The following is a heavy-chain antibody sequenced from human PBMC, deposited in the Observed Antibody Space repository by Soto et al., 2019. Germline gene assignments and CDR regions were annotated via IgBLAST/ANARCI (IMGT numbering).Heavy chain of an antibody. Sequence: GGSLRLSCAASGFTFSGSAMHWVRQASGKGLEWVGRIRSKANSYATAYAASVKGRFTISRDDSKNTAYLQMNSLKTEDTAVYYCTRRAYYGDDYYYGMDVWGQGTTVTVSS. V-gene: IGHV3-73*01. J-gene: IGHJ6*02. CDR2: IRSKANSYAT. CDR3: TRRAYYGDDYYYGMDV. D-gene: IGHD4-17*01. CDR1: GFTFSGSA.